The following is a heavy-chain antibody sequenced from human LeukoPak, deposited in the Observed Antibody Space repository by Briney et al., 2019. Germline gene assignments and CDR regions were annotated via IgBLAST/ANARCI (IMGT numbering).Heavy chain of an antibody. J-gene: IGHJ3*02. D-gene: IGHD3-3*01. CDR1: GYTFTGYY. V-gene: IGHV1-2*02. CDR3: ARPYYDFWSGYSGSVDAFDI. Sequence: ASVKVSCKASGYTFTGYYMHWVRQAPGQGLEWMGWINPNSGGTNYAQKFQGRVTMTRDTSISTAYMELSRLRSDDTAVYYCARPYYDFWSGYSGSVDAFDIWGQGTMVTVSS. CDR2: INPNSGGT.